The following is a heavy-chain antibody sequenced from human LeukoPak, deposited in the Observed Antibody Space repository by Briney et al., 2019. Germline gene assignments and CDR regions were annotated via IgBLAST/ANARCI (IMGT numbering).Heavy chain of an antibody. J-gene: IGHJ6*02. V-gene: IGHV3-11*01. CDR1: GFTFSDYY. Sequence: GGSLRLSCAASGFTFSDYYMSWIRQAPGKGLEWVSYISSSGSTIYYADSVKGRFTISRDNAKNSLYLQINSLRAEDTAVYYCARAYCGGDCLNYYYGMDVWGQGTTVTVSS. CDR3: ARAYCGGDCLNYYYGMDV. D-gene: IGHD2-21*02. CDR2: ISSSGSTI.